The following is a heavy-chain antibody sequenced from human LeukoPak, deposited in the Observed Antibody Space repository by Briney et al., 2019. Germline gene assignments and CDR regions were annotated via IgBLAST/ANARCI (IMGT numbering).Heavy chain of an antibody. V-gene: IGHV4-59*12. Sequence: SETLSLTCTVSGGSISSYYWSWIRQPPGKGLEWIGYIYYSGSTNYNPSLKSRVTISVDTSKNQFSLKLSSVTAADTAVYYCASETGECSGGSCYVDYWGQGTLVTVSS. CDR3: ASETGECSGGSCYVDY. CDR1: GGSISSYY. D-gene: IGHD2-15*01. J-gene: IGHJ4*02. CDR2: IYYSGST.